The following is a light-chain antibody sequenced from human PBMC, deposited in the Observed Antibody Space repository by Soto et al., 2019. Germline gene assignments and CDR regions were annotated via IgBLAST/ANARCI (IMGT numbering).Light chain of an antibody. V-gene: IGKV1-27*01. CDR3: QKYNSAPWT. CDR1: QGSSNY. J-gene: IGKJ1*01. CDR2: AAS. Sequence: DMQMTQSPSSLSASVGDRVTITCRASQGSSNYLAWYQQKPGKVPKLLIYAASTLQSGVPSRFSGSGSGTDFTLSISSLQPEDVATYYCQKYNSAPWTFGQGTKVEIK.